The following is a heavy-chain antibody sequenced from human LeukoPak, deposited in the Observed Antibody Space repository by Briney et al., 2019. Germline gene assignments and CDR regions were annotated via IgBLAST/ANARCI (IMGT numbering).Heavy chain of an antibody. V-gene: IGHV3-23*01. CDR3: AKDLAVADHLFDY. CDR1: GFTFSSYS. Sequence: GGSLRLSCAASGFTFSSYSMNWVRQAPGKGLEWVSSISGSGGSTYYADSVKGRFTISRDNSKNTLYLQMNSLRAEDTAVYYCAKDLAVADHLFDYWGQGTLVTVSS. J-gene: IGHJ4*02. D-gene: IGHD6-19*01. CDR2: ISGSGGST.